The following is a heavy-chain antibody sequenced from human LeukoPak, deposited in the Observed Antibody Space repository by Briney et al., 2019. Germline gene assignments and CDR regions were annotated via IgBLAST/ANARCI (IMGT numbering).Heavy chain of an antibody. CDR3: AKDSVAAWYIPSYYFDY. J-gene: IGHJ4*02. CDR2: ISYDGSNK. Sequence: PGGSLRLSCAASGFTFSSYGMHWVRQAPGKGLEWVAVISYDGSNKYYADSVKGRFTISRDNSKNTLYLQMNSLRAEDTAVYYCAKDSVAAWYIPSYYFDYWGQGTLVTVSS. V-gene: IGHV3-30*18. D-gene: IGHD5/OR15-5a*01. CDR1: GFTFSSYG.